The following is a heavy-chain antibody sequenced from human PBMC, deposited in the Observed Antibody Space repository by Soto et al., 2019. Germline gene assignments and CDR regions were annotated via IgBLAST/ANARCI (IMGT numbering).Heavy chain of an antibody. CDR2: VSGTGDIT. CDR3: AKAHATGWSIPGAFDI. D-gene: IGHD6-19*01. CDR1: GLTFTTYA. V-gene: IGHV3-23*01. Sequence: DVQLLESGGGLVQPGGSLRLSCAASGLTFTTYAMTWVRQAPGKGLEWVSSVSGTGDITYYSDSVKGRFTISRDNSKNTVYLQMSSLIAEDTAVYYCAKAHATGWSIPGAFDIWGQGTMVTVSS. J-gene: IGHJ3*02.